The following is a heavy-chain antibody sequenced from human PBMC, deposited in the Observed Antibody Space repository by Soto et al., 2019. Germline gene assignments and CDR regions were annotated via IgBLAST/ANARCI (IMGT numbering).Heavy chain of an antibody. J-gene: IGHJ6*02. CDR2: ISYDGSNK. Sequence: LSCAASGFTFSSYGMHWVRQAPGKGLEWVAVISYDGSNKYYADSVKGRFTISRDNSKNTLYLQMNSLRAEDTAVYYCAKDGVGGGYYYYGMDVWGQGTTVTVSS. V-gene: IGHV3-30*18. CDR3: AKDGVGGGYYYYGMDV. D-gene: IGHD3-16*01. CDR1: GFTFSSYG.